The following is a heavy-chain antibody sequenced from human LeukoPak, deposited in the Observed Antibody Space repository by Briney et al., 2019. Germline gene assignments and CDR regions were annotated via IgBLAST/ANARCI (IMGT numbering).Heavy chain of an antibody. D-gene: IGHD6-19*01. Sequence: TGGSLRLSCEASGLTFSNYWMTWVRQAPGKGLEWVANIKQDGSEKYYVDSVKGRFTVSRDNAKQSLYLQMNSLRAEDTAVYYCARGSGWTDYWGQGTLVTVSS. CDR1: GLTFSNYW. CDR2: IKQDGSEK. V-gene: IGHV3-7*01. J-gene: IGHJ4*02. CDR3: ARGSGWTDY.